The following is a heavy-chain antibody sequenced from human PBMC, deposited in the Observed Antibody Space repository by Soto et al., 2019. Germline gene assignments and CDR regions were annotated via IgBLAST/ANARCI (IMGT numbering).Heavy chain of an antibody. V-gene: IGHV1-69*01. Sequence: QVQLVQSGAEVKKPGSSVKVSCKASGGTFSSYAISWVRQAPGQGLEWMGGIIPSFGTANYAQKFQGRVTITADESTSTAYIELSRLGSEDTAMYYCARDDYYDSSGSYYYYGMDVWGQGTTVTVSS. CDR2: IIPSFGTA. D-gene: IGHD3-22*01. CDR3: ARDDYYDSSGSYYYYGMDV. J-gene: IGHJ6*02. CDR1: GGTFSSYA.